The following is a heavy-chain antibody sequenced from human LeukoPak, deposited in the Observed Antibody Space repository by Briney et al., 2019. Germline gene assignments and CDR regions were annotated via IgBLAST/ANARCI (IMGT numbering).Heavy chain of an antibody. V-gene: IGHV3-9*01. CDR1: GFTFSSYA. CDR2: ISWNSGSI. Sequence: PGGSLRLSCAASGFTFSSYAMHWVRQAPGKGLEWVSGISWNSGSIGYADSVKGRFTISRDNAKNSLYLQMNSLRAEDTALYYCAKDRTWAAAWFDYWGQGTLVTVSS. CDR3: AKDRTWAAAWFDY. D-gene: IGHD6-13*01. J-gene: IGHJ4*02.